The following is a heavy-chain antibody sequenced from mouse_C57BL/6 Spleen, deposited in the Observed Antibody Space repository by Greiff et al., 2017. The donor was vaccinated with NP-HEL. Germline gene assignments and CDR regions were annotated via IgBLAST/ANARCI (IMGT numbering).Heavy chain of an antibody. Sequence: EESGPGLVKPSQSLSLTCSVTGYSITSGYYWNWIRQFPGNKLEWMGYISYDGSNNYNPSLKNRISITRDTSKNQFFLKLNSVTTEDTATYYCARDLAYWGQGTLVTVSA. V-gene: IGHV3-6*01. CDR2: ISYDGSN. CDR3: ARDLAY. CDR1: GYSITSGYY. J-gene: IGHJ3*01.